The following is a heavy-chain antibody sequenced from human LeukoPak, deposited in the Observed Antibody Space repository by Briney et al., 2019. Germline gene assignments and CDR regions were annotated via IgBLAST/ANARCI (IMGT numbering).Heavy chain of an antibody. V-gene: IGHV3-53*01. CDR2: IYSGGST. D-gene: IGHD3-10*01. Sequence: GGSLRLSCAASGFTVSSNYISWVRQAPGKGLEWVSIIYSGGSTYYADSVKGRFTISRDNSKNTLYLQMNSLRAEDTAVYYCASGSGSYRTPYYYMDVWGKGTTVTVSS. CDR1: GFTVSSNY. J-gene: IGHJ6*03. CDR3: ASGSGSYRTPYYYMDV.